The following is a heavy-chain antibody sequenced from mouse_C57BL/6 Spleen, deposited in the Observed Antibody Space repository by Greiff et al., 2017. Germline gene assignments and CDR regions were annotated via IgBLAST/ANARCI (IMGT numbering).Heavy chain of an antibody. CDR3: ARGGYGSSYADYYAMDY. Sequence: QVQLQQPGTELVKPGASVKLSCKASGYTFTSYWMHWVKQRPGQGLEWIGNINPSNGGTNYNEKFKSKATLTVDKSTSTAYMQRSSLTSEDSAVYYCARGGYGSSYADYYAMDYWGQGTSVTGSS. CDR1: GYTFTSYW. CDR2: INPSNGGT. D-gene: IGHD1-1*01. V-gene: IGHV1-53*01. J-gene: IGHJ4*01.